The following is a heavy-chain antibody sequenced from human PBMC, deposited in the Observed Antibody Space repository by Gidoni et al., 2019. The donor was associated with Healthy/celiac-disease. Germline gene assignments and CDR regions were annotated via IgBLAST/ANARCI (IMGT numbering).Heavy chain of an antibody. CDR3: ARLPTGADYYYYDYYMDV. D-gene: IGHD2-21*02. Sequence: QLQLQESGPGLVKPSETLSLTCTVSGGSISSSSYYWGWIRQPPGKGLEWIGSLHYSGSTYYNPSLKSRVTISVDTSKNQFSLKLSSVTAADTAVYYCARLPTGADYYYYDYYMDVWGKGTTVTVSS. CDR2: LHYSGST. J-gene: IGHJ6*03. CDR1: GGSISSSSYY. V-gene: IGHV4-39*01.